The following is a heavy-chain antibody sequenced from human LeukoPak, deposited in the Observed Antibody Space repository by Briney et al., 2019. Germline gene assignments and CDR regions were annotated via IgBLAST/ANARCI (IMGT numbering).Heavy chain of an antibody. V-gene: IGHV3-53*01. CDR1: GFTFSSYA. Sequence: GGSLRLSCAASGFTFSSYAMSWVRQAPGKGLEWVSVIYSGGSTYYADSVKGRFTISRDNSKNTLYLQMNSLRAEDTAVYYCARDNYYDSQPDWGQGTLVTVSS. D-gene: IGHD3-22*01. CDR3: ARDNYYDSQPD. J-gene: IGHJ4*01. CDR2: IYSGGST.